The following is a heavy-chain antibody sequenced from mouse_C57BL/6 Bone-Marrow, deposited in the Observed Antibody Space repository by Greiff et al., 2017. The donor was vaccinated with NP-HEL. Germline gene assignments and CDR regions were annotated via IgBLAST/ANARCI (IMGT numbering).Heavy chain of an antibody. CDR1: SSSLPLFSS. CDR3: ARAYGNYLDY. Sequence: VQLQQSGPGLVKPSQSLSLPFSLPSSSLPLFSSFPFLLLFPVHKLEWVGSISYDGSNNYSPSLKNRISITRDTSKNQFFLKLNSVTAEDTATYYCARAYGNYLDYWGQGTTLTVSS. V-gene: IGHV3-6*01. D-gene: IGHD2-10*02. CDR2: ISYDGSN. J-gene: IGHJ2*01.